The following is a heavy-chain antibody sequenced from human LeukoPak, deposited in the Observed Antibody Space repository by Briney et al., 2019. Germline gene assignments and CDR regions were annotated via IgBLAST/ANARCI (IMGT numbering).Heavy chain of an antibody. CDR1: GYTFTGYY. CDR3: AREGDYYDSSGYWRWFDP. Sequence: ASVKVSCKASGYTFTGYYMHWVRQAPGQGLEWVGWINPNSGGTNYAQKFQGRVTMTRDTSISTAYMELSRLRSDDTAVYYCAREGDYYDSSGYWRWFDPWGQGTLVTVSS. V-gene: IGHV1-2*02. J-gene: IGHJ5*02. CDR2: INPNSGGT. D-gene: IGHD3-22*01.